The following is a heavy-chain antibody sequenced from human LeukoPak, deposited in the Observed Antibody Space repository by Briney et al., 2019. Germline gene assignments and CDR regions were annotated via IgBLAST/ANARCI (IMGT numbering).Heavy chain of an antibody. J-gene: IGHJ4*02. CDR2: IYYSGST. D-gene: IGHD3-3*01. V-gene: IGHV4-30-4*01. Sequence: WIRQPPGKGLEWIGYIYYSGSTYYNPSLKSRVTISVDTSKNQFSLKLSSVTAADTAVYYCARDTTIFGGFDYWGQGTLVTVSS. CDR3: ARDTTIFGGFDY.